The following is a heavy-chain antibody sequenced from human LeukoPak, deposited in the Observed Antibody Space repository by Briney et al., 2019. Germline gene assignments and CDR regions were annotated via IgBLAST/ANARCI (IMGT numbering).Heavy chain of an antibody. Sequence: PSETLSLTCAVYGGSFSGYYWSWIRQPPGKGLEWIGEINHSGSTNYNPSLKSRVTISVDTSKNQFSLKLSSVTAADTAVYYCANGDLFYFFDYWGQGTLVTVSS. V-gene: IGHV4-34*01. CDR1: GGSFSGYY. CDR2: INHSGST. CDR3: ANGDLFYFFDY. D-gene: IGHD4-17*01. J-gene: IGHJ4*02.